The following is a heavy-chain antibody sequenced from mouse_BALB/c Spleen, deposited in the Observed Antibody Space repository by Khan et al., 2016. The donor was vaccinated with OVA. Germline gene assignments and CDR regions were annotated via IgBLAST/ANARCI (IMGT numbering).Heavy chain of an antibody. CDR3: AKGVWSYYFALDY. CDR2: IWGGGTT. D-gene: IGHD2-10*02. Sequence: VQLQESGPGLVAPSQNLSITCTVSGFSLTDYGVSWIRQPPGKGLEWLGVIWGGGTTYYNSALKSRLSISKDNSKSQVFLKMNSLQTDDTAMYYCAKGVWSYYFALDYWGQGTSGTVSS. J-gene: IGHJ4*01. CDR1: GFSLTDYG. V-gene: IGHV2-6-5*01.